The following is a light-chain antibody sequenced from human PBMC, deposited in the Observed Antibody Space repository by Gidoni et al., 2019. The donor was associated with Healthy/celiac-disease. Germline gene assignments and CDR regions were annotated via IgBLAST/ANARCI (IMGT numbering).Light chain of an antibody. V-gene: IGLV3-25*03. Sequence: GQTARITCPGDALPKQYAYWYQQKPGQAPVLVIYKDSERPSGIPERFSGSSSGTTVTLTISGVQAEDEADYYCQSADSSGTWVFGGGTKLTVL. J-gene: IGLJ3*02. CDR2: KDS. CDR3: QSADSSGTWV. CDR1: ALPKQY.